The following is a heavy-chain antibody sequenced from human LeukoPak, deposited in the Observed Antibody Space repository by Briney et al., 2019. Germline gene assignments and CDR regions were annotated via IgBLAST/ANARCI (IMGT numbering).Heavy chain of an antibody. V-gene: IGHV1-69*05. J-gene: IGHJ5*02. CDR1: GGTFSSYA. CDR3: ARVLIGYSSGHNWFDP. D-gene: IGHD6-19*01. Sequence: SVRVSCKASGGTFSSYAISWVRQAPGQGLEWMGRIIPIFGTANYAQKFQCRVTITTDESTSTAYMELSSLRSEDTAVYYCARVLIGYSSGHNWFDPWGQGTLVTVSS. CDR2: IIPIFGTA.